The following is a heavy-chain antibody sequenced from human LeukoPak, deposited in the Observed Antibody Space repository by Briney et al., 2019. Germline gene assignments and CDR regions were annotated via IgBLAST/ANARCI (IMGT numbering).Heavy chain of an antibody. V-gene: IGHV4-31*03. CDR1: GGSISSGGYY. J-gene: IGHJ4*02. CDR2: IYYSGST. D-gene: IGHD4-23*01. CDR3: ARQSDGGNWIDY. Sequence: KASETLSLTCTVSGGSISSGGYYWSWIRQYPGKGLEWIGYIYYSGSTYYNPSLKSRVTISVDTSKNQFSLKLSSVTAADTAVYYCARQSDGGNWIDYWGQGTLVTVSS.